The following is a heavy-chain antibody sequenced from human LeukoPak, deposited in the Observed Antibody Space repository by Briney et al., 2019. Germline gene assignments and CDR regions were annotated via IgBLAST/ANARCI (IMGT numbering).Heavy chain of an antibody. CDR3: ATGNYDDSRGYYRFGH. CDR1: GFTFSRYW. V-gene: IGHV3-74*01. D-gene: IGHD3-22*01. Sequence: GGSLRLSCAASGFTFSRYWMHWVRQAPGKGLVWVSRINGDGSTTSYADSVKGGFTISRDNAKNTLYLQMNSLRAEDTAVYYCATGNYDDSRGYYRFGHWGQGTLVTVSS. CDR2: INGDGSTT. J-gene: IGHJ4*02.